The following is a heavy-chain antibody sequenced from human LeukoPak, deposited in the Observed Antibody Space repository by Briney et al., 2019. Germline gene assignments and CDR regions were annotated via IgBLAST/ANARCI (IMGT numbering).Heavy chain of an antibody. CDR1: GYTFNSYY. CDR2: INPTGGST. V-gene: IGHV1-46*02. J-gene: IGHJ3*02. Sequence: SVKVSCKASGYTFNSYYLHWVRQAPGPGLEWMGIINPTGGSTIYPQRFQGRVTMTRDKSTSSVYLELSPLPSEGTAVYYLSRSAWSWGSHDSFDIWGQGTMVTVSS. CDR3: SRSAWSWGSHDSFDI. D-gene: IGHD3-16*01.